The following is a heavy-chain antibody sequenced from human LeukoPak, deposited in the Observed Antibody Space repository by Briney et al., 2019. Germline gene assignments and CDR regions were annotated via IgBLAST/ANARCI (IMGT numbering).Heavy chain of an antibody. V-gene: IGHV4-4*07. D-gene: IGHD3-22*01. CDR1: GGSISSYY. CDR2: IYTSGST. J-gene: IGHJ6*03. Sequence: SETLSLTCTVSGGSISSYYWSWIRQPARKGLEWVGRIYTSGSTNYNPSPKSRVTMSVDTSKNQFSLKLSSVTAADTAVYYCARDQTYYYDSSGYYYYYYYMDVWGKGTTVTISS. CDR3: ARDQTYYYDSSGYYYYYYYMDV.